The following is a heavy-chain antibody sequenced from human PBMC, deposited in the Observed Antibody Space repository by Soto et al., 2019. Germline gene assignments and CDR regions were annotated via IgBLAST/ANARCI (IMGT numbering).Heavy chain of an antibody. Sequence: GGSLRLSCAASGFTFTKSWMAWVRQAPGKGLEWAANIKTDGSEKYYVDSMKGRIAISRDNAKNSLYLQVNSLRVEDTAVYYCARGLPRIAAAGSRRWFDPWGQGTLVTVSS. V-gene: IGHV3-7*01. CDR3: ARGLPRIAAAGSRRWFDP. CDR2: IKTDGSEK. CDR1: GFTFTKSW. J-gene: IGHJ5*02. D-gene: IGHD6-13*01.